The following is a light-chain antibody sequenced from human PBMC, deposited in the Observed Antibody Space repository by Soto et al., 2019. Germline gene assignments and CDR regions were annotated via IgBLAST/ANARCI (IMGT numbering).Light chain of an antibody. CDR2: DVS. Sequence: IVLTQSPGTLSLSPGERATLSCRASQSVPKSYLGWYQQRPGQALRLLIYDVSNRATGIPDRFSGSESGTDYTLTISRLEPEDFVVYYCHQYAWSPLTFGQGTRLEIK. CDR3: HQYAWSPLT. J-gene: IGKJ5*01. CDR1: QSVPKSY. V-gene: IGKV3-20*01.